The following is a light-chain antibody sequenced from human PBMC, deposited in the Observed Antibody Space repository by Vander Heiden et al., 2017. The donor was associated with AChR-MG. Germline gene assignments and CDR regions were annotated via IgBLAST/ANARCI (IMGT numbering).Light chain of an antibody. J-gene: IGKJ4*01. Sequence: DIQMTQSPSSVSASVGDRVTIACRASQTISSYLNWYQQKPGKAPKLLIYGASRLQSGVPSRFSGSGSGTDFTLTISSLQPEDFATYSCQQTYSLPLTFGGGTKVETK. CDR3: QQTYSLPLT. CDR2: GAS. CDR1: QTISSY. V-gene: IGKV1-39*01.